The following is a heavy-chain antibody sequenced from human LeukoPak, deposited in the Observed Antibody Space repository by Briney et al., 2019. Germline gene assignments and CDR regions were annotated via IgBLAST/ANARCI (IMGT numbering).Heavy chain of an antibody. Sequence: GGSLRLSCAASGFTFSSYGMHWVRQAPGKGLEWVAVISYDGSNKYYADSVKGRFTISRDNSKNTLYLQMNSLRAEDTAVYYCAKGRYYYGSGSPEFDYWGQGTLVTVSS. J-gene: IGHJ4*02. CDR2: ISYDGSNK. CDR3: AKGRYYYGSGSPEFDY. CDR1: GFTFSSYG. D-gene: IGHD3-10*01. V-gene: IGHV3-30*18.